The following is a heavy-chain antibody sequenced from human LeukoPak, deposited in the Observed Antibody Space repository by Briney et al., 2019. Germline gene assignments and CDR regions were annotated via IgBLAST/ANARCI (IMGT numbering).Heavy chain of an antibody. J-gene: IGHJ4*02. Sequence: SETLSLTCAVYGGSFSGYYWSWIRQPPGKGLEWIGEINHSGSTNCNPSLKSRVTISVDTSKNQFSLKLSAVTAADTAVYYCATLIYDYVWRSYRYRDYFDYWGQGTLVTVSS. CDR1: GGSFSGYY. V-gene: IGHV4-34*01. CDR2: INHSGST. CDR3: ATLIYDYVWRSYRYRDYFDY. D-gene: IGHD3-16*02.